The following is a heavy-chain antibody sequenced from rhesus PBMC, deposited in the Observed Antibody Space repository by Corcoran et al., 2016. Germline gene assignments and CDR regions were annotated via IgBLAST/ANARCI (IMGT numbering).Heavy chain of an antibody. CDR3: AKGNWNGSPLDV. CDR2: ISYTGGST. Sequence: EVQLVETGGGLVKPGGSLRLSCAASGFTFSSYGMSWVRQAPGKGLEWVSGISYTGGSTYYADSVKGRFTISRDNSKNTLSLQMNSLRAEDTAVYYCAKGNWNGSPLDVWGRGVLVTVS. D-gene: IGHD1-7*02. V-gene: IGHV3S5*01. CDR1: GFTFSSYG. J-gene: IGHJ5-2*02.